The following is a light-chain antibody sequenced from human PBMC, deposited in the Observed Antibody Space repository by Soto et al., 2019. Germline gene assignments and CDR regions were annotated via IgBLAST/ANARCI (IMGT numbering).Light chain of an antibody. J-gene: IGKJ2*01. Sequence: DIQMTQSPSTLAASVGDTVTMTCRSSSKWLAWYQKKPGKAPKLLIYDVSNLERGVPPSFSGSTSGAKSTLTITGLQPDDLGTYYCQHTTDFTFGQGTKVEIK. V-gene: IGKV1-5*01. CDR2: DVS. CDR1: SSKW. CDR3: QHTTDFT.